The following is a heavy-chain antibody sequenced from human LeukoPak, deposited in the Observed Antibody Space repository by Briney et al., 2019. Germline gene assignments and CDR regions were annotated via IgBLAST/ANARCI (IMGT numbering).Heavy chain of an antibody. CDR2: IYYSGST. V-gene: IGHV4-39*01. CDR1: GVSISSSNYY. J-gene: IGHJ4*02. CDR3: ARHRVAAVGTFYFDY. D-gene: IGHD6-13*01. Sequence: PSETLSPTCTVSGVSISSSNYYWGWIRQPPGKGLEWIGTIYYSGSTNYNPSLKSRVTISVDTSKKLFSLKLSSVTAADTAVYYCARHRVAAVGTFYFDYWGQGTLVTVSS.